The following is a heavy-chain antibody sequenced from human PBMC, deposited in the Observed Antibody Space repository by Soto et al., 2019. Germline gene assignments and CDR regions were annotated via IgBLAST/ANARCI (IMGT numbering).Heavy chain of an antibody. CDR1: GGSISSGDYY. CDR2: IYYSGST. CDR3: ARDADNLTGYYTSGWFDP. Sequence: SETLSLTCTVSGGSISSGDYYWSWIREPPGKGQEWIGYIYYSGSTYYTPSLKSRLTISVDTSKNQFSLKLSSVTAADAVVYYCARDADNLTGYYTSGWFDPWGQGTLVTVSS. J-gene: IGHJ5*02. V-gene: IGHV4-30-4*02. D-gene: IGHD3-9*01.